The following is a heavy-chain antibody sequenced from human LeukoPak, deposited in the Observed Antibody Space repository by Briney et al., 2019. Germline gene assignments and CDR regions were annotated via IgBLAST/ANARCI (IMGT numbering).Heavy chain of an antibody. J-gene: IGHJ6*03. V-gene: IGHV4-34*01. CDR2: INHSGIT. Sequence: SETLSLTCGVYGGSYSDYYWSWIRQPPGKGLEWIGEINHSGITNYNPSLKSRVTISLDTSKNQFSLKLSSVTAADTAVYYCAREGYYDSSGYYYGGSYYMDVWGKGTTVTISS. D-gene: IGHD3-22*01. CDR1: GGSYSDYY. CDR3: AREGYYDSSGYYYGGSYYMDV.